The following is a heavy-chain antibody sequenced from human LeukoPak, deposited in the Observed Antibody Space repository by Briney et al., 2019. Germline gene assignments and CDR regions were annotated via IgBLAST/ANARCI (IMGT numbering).Heavy chain of an antibody. J-gene: IGHJ4*02. V-gene: IGHV1-18*01. Sequence: GASVKVSCKASGYTFTSYGISWVRQAPGQGLEWMGWINPYNGNTNYAQKLQGRVTMTTDTSTSTAYMELRSLRSGDTAVYYCARSSPPATVIAVVPQNFDYWGQGTLVTVSS. CDR2: INPYNGNT. D-gene: IGHD3-22*01. CDR3: ARSSPPATVIAVVPQNFDY. CDR1: GYTFTSYG.